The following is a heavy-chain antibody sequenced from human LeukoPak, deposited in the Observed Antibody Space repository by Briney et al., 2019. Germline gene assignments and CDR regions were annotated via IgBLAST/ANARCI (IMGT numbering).Heavy chain of an antibody. Sequence: SETLSLTCGVSGGSVSSTNWWTWIRQPPGKGLEWIGEVHLGGRTNFNPSLKSRLTMSVDLSGNHVSLKLTSVTAADTAVYYCAREGGFYRPLDYSGQGTLVTVSS. CDR2: VHLGGRT. J-gene: IGHJ4*02. V-gene: IGHV4-4*02. CDR1: GGSVSSTNW. D-gene: IGHD6-25*01. CDR3: AREGGFYRPLDY.